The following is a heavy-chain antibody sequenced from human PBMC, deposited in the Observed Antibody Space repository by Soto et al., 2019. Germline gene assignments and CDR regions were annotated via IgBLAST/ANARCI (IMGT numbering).Heavy chain of an antibody. D-gene: IGHD3-3*01. CDR1: GGTFKNNG. CDR3: ARSRVPEFGVVAPNYYYYYGMDV. Sequence: SVKVSCKAPGGTFKNNGISWVRQAPGQGLEWMGGIIPVFGTTNYAQKFQGRVTITADESTSTAYMELSSLRSEDTAVYYCARSRVPEFGVVAPNYYYYYGMDVWGQGTTVTVSS. CDR2: IIPVFGTT. V-gene: IGHV1-69*13. J-gene: IGHJ6*02.